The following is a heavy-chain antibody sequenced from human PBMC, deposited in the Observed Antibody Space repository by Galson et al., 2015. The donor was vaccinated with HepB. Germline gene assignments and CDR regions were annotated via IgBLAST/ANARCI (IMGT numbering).Heavy chain of an antibody. CDR3: ARSRPVSPGRNFFYGMDV. CDR2: IDPSDSNT. Sequence: QSGAEVKKPGESLRISCKGSGYSFTSYWISWVRQMPGKGLEWMGRIDPSDSNTNYNPSFQGHVTISAHKSISTAYLQWSSLKASDTAMYYCARSRPVSPGRNFFYGMDVWGQGTTVTVSS. J-gene: IGHJ6*02. V-gene: IGHV5-10-1*01. CDR1: GYSFTSYW. D-gene: IGHD3-10*01.